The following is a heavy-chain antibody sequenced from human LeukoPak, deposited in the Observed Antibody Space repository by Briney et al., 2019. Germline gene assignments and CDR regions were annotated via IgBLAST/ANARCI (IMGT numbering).Heavy chain of an antibody. CDR1: GYTFTNYW. CDR2: ISGGDSQT. CDR3: ARHPWYGSGGHYFDN. Sequence: GAALQISCQGSGYTFTNYWIAWVRQLPGKGLEWMGIISGGDSQTIYSPSFQGQITISADRSRSTAYLQWDSLKASDTAMYFCARHPWYGSGGHYFDNWGQGALVTVSS. D-gene: IGHD6-19*01. J-gene: IGHJ4*02. V-gene: IGHV5-51*01.